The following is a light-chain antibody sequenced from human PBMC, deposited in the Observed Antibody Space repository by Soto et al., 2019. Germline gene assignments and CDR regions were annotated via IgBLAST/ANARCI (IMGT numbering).Light chain of an antibody. CDR2: GAS. V-gene: IGKV3-15*01. Sequence: ELAMTQSPATLSVSPGERATLSCRASQSVTSNLAWYQHKPGQAPRLLIYGASTRATGIPDRFSGSGSGTEFTLTISSLQSEDFALYYCQQYNNWPWTFGQGTKVDI. CDR1: QSVTSN. J-gene: IGKJ1*01. CDR3: QQYNNWPWT.